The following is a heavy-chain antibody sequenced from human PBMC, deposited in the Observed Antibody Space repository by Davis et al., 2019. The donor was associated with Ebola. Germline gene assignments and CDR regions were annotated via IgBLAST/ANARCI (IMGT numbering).Heavy chain of an antibody. J-gene: IGHJ5*02. Sequence: ASVKVSCKASGYSFTSYGISWVRQAPGQGLEWMGWISTYNGNTNYAQNFQGRVTMTTDISTSTAYMELRSLRSDDTAVYYCARRYSSGWFDPWGQGTLVTVSS. CDR3: ARRYSSGWFDP. V-gene: IGHV1-18*01. CDR1: GYSFTSYG. CDR2: ISTYNGNT. D-gene: IGHD6-19*01.